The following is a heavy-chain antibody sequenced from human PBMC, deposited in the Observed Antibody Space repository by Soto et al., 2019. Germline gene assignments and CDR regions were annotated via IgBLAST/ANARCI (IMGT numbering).Heavy chain of an antibody. CDR2: ISSSSSTI. Sequence: GGSLRLSCAASGFTFSSYSMNWVRQAPGKGLAWVSYISSSSSTIYYADSVKGRFTISRDNAQNSLFLQMNSLRAEDTAVYYCARVVNVGSSSMMEFDYWGQGTLVTVSS. D-gene: IGHD6-6*01. J-gene: IGHJ4*02. CDR3: ARVVNVGSSSMMEFDY. CDR1: GFTFSSYS. V-gene: IGHV3-48*01.